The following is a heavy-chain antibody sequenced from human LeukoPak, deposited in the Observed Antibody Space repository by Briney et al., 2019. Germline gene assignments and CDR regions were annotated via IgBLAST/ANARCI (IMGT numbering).Heavy chain of an antibody. CDR1: GGSITNYY. CDR2: TYYSGNT. Sequence: PSETLSLTCTVSGGSITNYYWTWIRQSPGKGLEWIGHTYYSGNTDYNPSLKSRVTISIDTSKNQFSLKLSSVTAADTAVYYCTRGRAYYDSTGYYYWGRGILVTVS. V-gene: IGHV4-59*01. CDR3: TRGRAYYDSTGYYY. J-gene: IGHJ4*02. D-gene: IGHD3-22*01.